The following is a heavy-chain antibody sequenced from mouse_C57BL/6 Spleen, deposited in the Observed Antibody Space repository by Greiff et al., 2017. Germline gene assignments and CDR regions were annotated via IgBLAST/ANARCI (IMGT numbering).Heavy chain of an antibody. J-gene: IGHJ2*01. CDR2: IYPSDSET. D-gene: IGHD4-1*01. CDR3: ARWDWDYYFDY. Sequence: QVQLQQPGAELVRPGSSVKLSCKASGYTFTSYWMDWVKQRPGQGLEWIGNIYPSDSETHYNQKFKDKATLTVDKSSSTAYMQLSSLTSEDSAVYYCARWDWDYYFDYWGQGTTLTVSS. V-gene: IGHV1-61*01. CDR1: GYTFTSYW.